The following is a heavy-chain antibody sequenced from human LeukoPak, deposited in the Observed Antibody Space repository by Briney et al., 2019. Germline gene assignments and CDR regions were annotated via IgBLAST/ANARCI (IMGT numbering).Heavy chain of an antibody. D-gene: IGHD2-2*01. CDR1: GGTFSSYA. J-gene: IGHJ3*02. CDR3: AGDNIVVVPSYRAFDI. V-gene: IGHV1-69*01. CDR2: IIPIFGTA. Sequence: SVKVSCKASGGTFSSYAISWVRQTPGQGLEWMGGIIPIFGTANYAQKFQGRVTITADESTSTAYMELSSLRSEDTAVYYCAGDNIVVVPSYRAFDIWGQGTMVTVSS.